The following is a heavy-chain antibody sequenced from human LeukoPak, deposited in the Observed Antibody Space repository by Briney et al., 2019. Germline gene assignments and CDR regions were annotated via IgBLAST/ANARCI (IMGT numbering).Heavy chain of an antibody. CDR2: IWFDGSNK. V-gene: IGHV3-33*01. CDR1: GFTFSSYD. CDR3: ARPSVGGVIDGMDV. Sequence: GGSLRLSCAASGFTFSSYDMHWVRQALGKGLEWVAIIWFDGSNKYYTDSVKGRFTISRDNSKNTVSLQMNSLRAEDTAVYYCARPSVGGVIDGMDVWGQGTTVTVSS. J-gene: IGHJ6*02. D-gene: IGHD3-16*01.